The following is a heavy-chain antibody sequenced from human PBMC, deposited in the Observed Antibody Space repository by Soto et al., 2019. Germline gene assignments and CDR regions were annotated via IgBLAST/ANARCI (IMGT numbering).Heavy chain of an antibody. D-gene: IGHD1-1*01. V-gene: IGHV3-21*01. CDR2: ISSSSSYI. CDR3: ARGRVGATGTTNGDGPADY. Sequence: APGKGLEWVSSISSSSSYIYYADSVKGRFTISRDNAKNSLYLQMNSLRAADTAVYYCARGRVGATGTTNGDGPADYWGQGTLVTVPS. J-gene: IGHJ4*02.